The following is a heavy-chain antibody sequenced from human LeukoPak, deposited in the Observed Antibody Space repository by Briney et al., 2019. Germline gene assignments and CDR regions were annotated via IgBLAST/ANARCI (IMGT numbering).Heavy chain of an antibody. D-gene: IGHD2-2*01. J-gene: IGHJ6*03. CDR1: GYSISSGYY. CDR2: IYHSGST. Sequence: SETLSLTCAVSGYSISSGYYWGWIRQPPGKGLEWIGSIYHSGSTYYNPSLKSRVTISVDTSKNQFSLTLSTVTAADTAVYYCARHMALRGTSRPYYYYYMDVWGKGTTVTVSS. V-gene: IGHV4-38-2*01. CDR3: ARHMALRGTSRPYYYYYMDV.